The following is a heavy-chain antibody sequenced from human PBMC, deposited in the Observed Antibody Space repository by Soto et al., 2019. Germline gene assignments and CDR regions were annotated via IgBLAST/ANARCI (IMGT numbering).Heavy chain of an antibody. CDR3: ARGRGAAGPVYYYDYGMDV. CDR2: IWYDGSNK. D-gene: IGHD6-13*01. V-gene: IGHV3-33*01. Sequence: QVQLVESGGGVVQPGRSLRLSCAASGFTFSSYGMHWVRQAPGKGLEWVAVIWYDGSNKYYADSVKGRFTISRDNTKKALYLQMNSLRAEDRAAYYCARGRGAAGPVYYYDYGMDVWGQGTTVTVSS. J-gene: IGHJ6*02. CDR1: GFTFSSYG.